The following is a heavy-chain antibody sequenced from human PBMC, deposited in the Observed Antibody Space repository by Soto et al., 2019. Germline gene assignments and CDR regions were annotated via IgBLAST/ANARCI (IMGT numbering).Heavy chain of an antibody. CDR1: GYSFTTYG. CDR3: SSINHFYVYVFVY. CDR2: VSTQNGNT. J-gene: IGHJ4*02. D-gene: IGHD3-16*01. Sequence: QVQLVQSGAVVKKPGASVKVSCKASGYSFTTYGIAWVRQAPGQGLEFMGWVSTQNGNTDYAQKFEDRLTMTTDTSMSTAYMELRSLRSDDTAFYFCSSINHFYVYVFVYWGQGTLVTVSS. V-gene: IGHV1-18*01.